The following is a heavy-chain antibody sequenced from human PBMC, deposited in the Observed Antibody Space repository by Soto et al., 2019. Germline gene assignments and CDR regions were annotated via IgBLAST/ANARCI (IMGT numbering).Heavy chain of an antibody. V-gene: IGHV1-46*01. CDR3: ARVMGPTGAFDI. CDR1: GYTFTSYY. Sequence: ASVKVSCKASGYTFTSYYMHWVRQAPGQGLEWMGIINPSGGSTSYAQKFQGRVTMTRDSSTSTVYMELSSLRSEDTAVYYCARVMGPTGAFDIWGQGTMVTVSS. CDR2: INPSGGST. J-gene: IGHJ3*02. D-gene: IGHD2-8*01.